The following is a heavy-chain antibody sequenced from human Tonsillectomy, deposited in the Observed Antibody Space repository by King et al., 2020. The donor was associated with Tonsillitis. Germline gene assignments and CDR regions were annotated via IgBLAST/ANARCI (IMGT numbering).Heavy chain of an antibody. V-gene: IGHV3-23*04. CDR3: AKDSAYYYDSSGYSLGYY. Sequence: VQLVESGGGLVQPGGSLRLSCAASGFTFSSYAMSWVRQAPGKGLEWVSAISGSVGSTYYADSVKGRFTISRDNSKNTLYLQMNSLRAEDTAVYYCAKDSAYYYDSSGYSLGYYWGQGTLVTVSS. CDR1: GFTFSSYA. J-gene: IGHJ4*02. CDR2: ISGSVGST. D-gene: IGHD3-22*01.